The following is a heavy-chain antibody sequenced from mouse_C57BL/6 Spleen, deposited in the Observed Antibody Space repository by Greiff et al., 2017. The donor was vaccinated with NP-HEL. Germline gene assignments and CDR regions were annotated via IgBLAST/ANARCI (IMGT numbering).Heavy chain of an antibody. J-gene: IGHJ4*01. Sequence: VKLKESGPGLVQPSQSLSITCTVSGFSLTSYGVHWVRQSPGKGLEWLGVIWRGGSTDYNAAFMSRLSITKDNSKSQVFFKMNSLQADDTAIYYCAKSFYDGYYGDYWGQGTSVTVSS. CDR2: IWRGGST. CDR3: AKSFYDGYYGDY. V-gene: IGHV2-5*01. D-gene: IGHD2-3*01. CDR1: GFSLTSYG.